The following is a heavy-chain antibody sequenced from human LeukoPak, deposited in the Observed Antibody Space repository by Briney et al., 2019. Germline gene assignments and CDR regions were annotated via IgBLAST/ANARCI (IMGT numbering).Heavy chain of an antibody. CDR1: GYSISSSYY. V-gene: IGHV4-61*01. CDR3: ARVAPNYDILTGYRTQPYYFGY. CDR2: IYYSEST. Sequence: SETLSLTCAVSGYSISSSYYWSWIRQPPGKGLEWIGYIYYSESTNYNPSLKSRVTISVDTSKSQFSLKLSSVTAADTAVYYCARVAPNYDILTGYRTQPYYFGYWGQGTLVTVSS. J-gene: IGHJ4*02. D-gene: IGHD3-9*01.